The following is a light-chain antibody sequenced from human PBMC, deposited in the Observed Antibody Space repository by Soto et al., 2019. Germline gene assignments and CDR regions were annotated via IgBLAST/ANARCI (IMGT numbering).Light chain of an antibody. Sequence: QSALTQPASVSGSPGQSITISCTGTSSDVGDYNYVSWYQQHPGKAPKLMIYDVSYRPSGVSNRFSGSKSGNTASLTISGLQAEDEADDYCSSYTSSSTLYVFGTGTQLTVL. CDR1: SSDVGDYNY. J-gene: IGLJ1*01. V-gene: IGLV2-14*03. CDR2: DVS. CDR3: SSYTSSSTLYV.